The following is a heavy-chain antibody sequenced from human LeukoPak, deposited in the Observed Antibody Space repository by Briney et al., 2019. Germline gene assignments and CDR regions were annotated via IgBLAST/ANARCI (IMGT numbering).Heavy chain of an antibody. Sequence: ASVKVSCKASGGTFSSYAISWVRQAPGQGLEWMGIINPSGGSTSYAQKFQGRVTMTRDTSTSTVYMELSSLRSEDTAVYYCARGEEWFGELAYYYGMDVWGQGTTVTVSS. J-gene: IGHJ6*02. D-gene: IGHD3-10*01. CDR2: INPSGGST. CDR3: ARGEEWFGELAYYYGMDV. CDR1: GGTFSSYA. V-gene: IGHV1-46*01.